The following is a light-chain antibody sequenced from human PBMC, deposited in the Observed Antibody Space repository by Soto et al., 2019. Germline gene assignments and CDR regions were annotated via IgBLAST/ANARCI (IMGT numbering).Light chain of an antibody. V-gene: IGKV1-5*03. CDR1: QSISYW. CDR3: QQYSRYRT. CDR2: QTS. Sequence: IQLTQSPSTLSASVGDRVTITCRASQSISYWLAWYQQKPGKAPKLLIYQTSTLQGGVPSRFSGSGSGTEFTLTISSLQPDDSATYYCQQYSRYRTFAQGTKVDVK. J-gene: IGKJ1*01.